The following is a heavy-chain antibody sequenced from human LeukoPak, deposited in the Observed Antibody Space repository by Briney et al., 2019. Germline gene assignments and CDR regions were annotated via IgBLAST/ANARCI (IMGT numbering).Heavy chain of an antibody. J-gene: IGHJ4*02. V-gene: IGHV3-48*01. CDR1: GFTFSSYS. D-gene: IGHD5-18*01. CDR2: ISSSSSSTI. Sequence: PGGSLRLSCAASGFTFSSYSVNWVRQAPGKGLEWVSYISSSSSSTIYYADSVKGRFTISRDNAKNSLYLQMNSLRADDTAIYYCARRANSYGHFDYWGQGTLVTVSS. CDR3: ARRANSYGHFDY.